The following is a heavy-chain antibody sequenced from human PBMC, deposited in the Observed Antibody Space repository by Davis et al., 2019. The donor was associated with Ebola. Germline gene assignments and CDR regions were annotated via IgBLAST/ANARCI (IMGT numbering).Heavy chain of an antibody. CDR3: ARGRRYSYGPPRY. J-gene: IGHJ4*02. Sequence: MPSETLSLTCVVSGGPISSYYWNWIRQPPGKGLEWIGETSHHPDYTNYSPSFGGRVTISVDTSKNQFSLKLSSVTAADTAVYYCARGRRYSYGPPRYWGQGTLVTVSS. V-gene: IGHV4-34*01. CDR1: GGPISSYY. D-gene: IGHD5-18*01. CDR2: TSHHPDYT.